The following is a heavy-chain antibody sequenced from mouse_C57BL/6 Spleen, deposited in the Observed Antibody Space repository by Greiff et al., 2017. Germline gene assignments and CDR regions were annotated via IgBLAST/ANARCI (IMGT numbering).Heavy chain of an antibody. V-gene: IGHV1-54*01. CDR1: GYDFNNYL. Sequence: QVQLQQSGAELVRPGPSVKVSCKASGYDFNNYLIEWVKQRPGQGLEWIGVINPGSGGTNYNEKFKGKATLTADKSSSTAYMQLSSLTSADSAVYFCARPHGSIYFAYWGQGTLVTVSA. J-gene: IGHJ3*01. D-gene: IGHD1-1*01. CDR3: ARPHGSIYFAY. CDR2: INPGSGGT.